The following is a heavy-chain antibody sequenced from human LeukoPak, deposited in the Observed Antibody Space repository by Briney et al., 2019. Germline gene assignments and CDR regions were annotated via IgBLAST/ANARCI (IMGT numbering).Heavy chain of an antibody. CDR1: GFTFSDYY. V-gene: IGHV3-11*06. Sequence: GGSLRLSCAASGFTFSDYYMNWIRQAPGKGLEWVSDTSSSSSYTNYADSVKGRFTISRDNAKNSLYLQMNSLRAEDTAVYYCARDRNYYDSSGEFDYWGQGTLITVSS. D-gene: IGHD3-22*01. J-gene: IGHJ4*02. CDR2: TSSSSSYT. CDR3: ARDRNYYDSSGEFDY.